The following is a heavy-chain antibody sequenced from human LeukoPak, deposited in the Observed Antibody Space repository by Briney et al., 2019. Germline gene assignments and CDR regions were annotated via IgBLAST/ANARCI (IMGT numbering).Heavy chain of an antibody. CDR3: PPPLRFLEWLPDY. Sequence: PGGSLRLSCSASGFTFSSSAMHWVRQAPGKGLQYVSIISSNGGNTYYAESVKGRFTISRDNSKNTLYLQMSSVRAEDTAVYYCPPPLRFLEWLPDYWGRGTLVTVSS. D-gene: IGHD3-3*01. J-gene: IGHJ4*02. V-gene: IGHV3-64D*09. CDR1: GFTFSSSA. CDR2: ISSNGGNT.